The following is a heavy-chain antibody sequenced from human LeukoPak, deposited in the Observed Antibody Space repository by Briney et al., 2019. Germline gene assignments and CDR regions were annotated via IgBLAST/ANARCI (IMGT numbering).Heavy chain of an antibody. CDR2: ISYDGSNK. CDR1: GFTFSSYG. J-gene: IGHJ4*02. Sequence: GRSLRLSCAASGFTFSSYGMHWVRQAPGKGLEWVAVISYDGSNKYYADSVKGRFTISRDNSKNTLYLQMNSLRAEDTAVYYCAKDLSTDSYGYRGFDYWGQGTLVTVSS. V-gene: IGHV3-30*18. D-gene: IGHD5-18*01. CDR3: AKDLSTDSYGYRGFDY.